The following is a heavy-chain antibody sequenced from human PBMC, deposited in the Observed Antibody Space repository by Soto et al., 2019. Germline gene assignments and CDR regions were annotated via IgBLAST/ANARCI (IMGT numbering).Heavy chain of an antibody. CDR1: GERFTTYG. J-gene: IGHJ4*02. CDR2: ISTYNTNT. CDR3: ARWAGQVRDYGGPFDY. Sequence: ASVKVSCKASGERFTTYGISWVRQAPGQGLEWMGWISTYNTNTNYAPKFQGRLLLTTATSTTTAHMELRSLRPDDTAVYYCARWAGQVRDYGGPFDYWGQGTLVTVSS. D-gene: IGHD4-17*01. V-gene: IGHV1-18*04.